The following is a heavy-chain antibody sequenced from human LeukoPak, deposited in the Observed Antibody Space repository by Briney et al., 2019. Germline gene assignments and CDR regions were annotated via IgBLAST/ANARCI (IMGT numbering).Heavy chain of an antibody. CDR2: IYHSGST. V-gene: IGHV4-38-2*01. J-gene: IGHJ5*02. CDR1: GYSISSGYY. CDR3: ARSRDANWFDP. Sequence: SETPSLTCAVSGYSISSGYYWGWIRQPPGKGLEWIGSIYHSGSTYYNPSLKSRVTISVDTSKNQFSLKLSSVTAADTAVYYCARSRDANWFDPWGQGTLVTVSS.